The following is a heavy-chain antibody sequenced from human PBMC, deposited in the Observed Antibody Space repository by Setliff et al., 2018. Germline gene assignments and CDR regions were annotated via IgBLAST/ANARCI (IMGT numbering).Heavy chain of an antibody. Sequence: ASVKVSCKASGYTFTSYGISWVRQAPGQGLEWMGWISAYNGNTNYAQKFQGRVTITRDTSASTAYMELRSLRSDDTAVYYCARVEFTSWSQPGEIDYWGQGTLVTVSS. V-gene: IGHV1-18*01. J-gene: IGHJ4*02. CDR3: ARVEFTSWSQPGEIDY. D-gene: IGHD2-2*01. CDR1: GYTFTSYG. CDR2: ISAYNGNT.